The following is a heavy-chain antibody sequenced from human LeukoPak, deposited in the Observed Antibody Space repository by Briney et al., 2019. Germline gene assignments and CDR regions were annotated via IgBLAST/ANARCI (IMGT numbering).Heavy chain of an antibody. CDR2: ISSGGSTI. Sequence: GGSLRLSCEASGFTFSNYGMNWVRQAPGKGLEWVSYISSGGSTIYYADSVKGRFTISRDNAKNSLYLQMNSLRVEDTAVYYCARGGSGWYWGQGTLVTVSS. CDR1: GFTFSNYG. V-gene: IGHV3-48*04. J-gene: IGHJ4*02. D-gene: IGHD6-19*01. CDR3: ARGGSGWY.